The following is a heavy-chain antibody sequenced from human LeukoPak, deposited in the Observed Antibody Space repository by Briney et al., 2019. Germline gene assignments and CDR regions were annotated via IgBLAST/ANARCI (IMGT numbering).Heavy chain of an antibody. CDR3: ARVYSLGIAAAGDAYFDY. J-gene: IGHJ4*02. CDR1: GGSISSYS. Sequence: PSETLSLTCTVSGGSISSYSWSWIRQPPGKGLEWIGYIYYSGSTNYNPSLKSRVTISVDTSKNQFSLKLNSVTAADTAVYYCARVYSLGIAAAGDAYFDYWGQGTLVTVSS. CDR2: IYYSGST. V-gene: IGHV4-59*01. D-gene: IGHD6-13*01.